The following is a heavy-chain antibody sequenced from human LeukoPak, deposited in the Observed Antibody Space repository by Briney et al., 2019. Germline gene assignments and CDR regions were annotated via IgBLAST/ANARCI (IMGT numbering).Heavy chain of an antibody. CDR3: ARGTPAAKIDY. J-gene: IGHJ4*02. Sequence: GGSLRLSFAASGFTFSSHRMSWVRQAPGKGLEWVSSISSSSSYIYYADSVKGRFTISRDNAKNSLYLQMNSLRAEDTAVYYCARGTPAAKIDYWGQGTLVTVSS. CDR2: ISSSSSYI. V-gene: IGHV3-21*01. D-gene: IGHD6-13*01. CDR1: GFTFSSHR.